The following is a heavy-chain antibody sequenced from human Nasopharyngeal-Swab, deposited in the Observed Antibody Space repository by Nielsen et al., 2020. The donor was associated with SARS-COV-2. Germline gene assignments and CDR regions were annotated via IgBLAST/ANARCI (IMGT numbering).Heavy chain of an antibody. J-gene: IGHJ4*02. CDR2: IAHDASNE. V-gene: IGHV3-30*03. CDR3: ARGTPGVPGVDY. D-gene: IGHD2-8*01. CDR1: GFTFSSFG. Sequence: GGSLRLSCAASGFTFSSFGMHWVRQAPGKGLEWVAFIAHDASNEYYGDSVKGRFSISRDYSRNTVFLQLGSLTAEDKAVYFCARGTPGVPGVDYWGQGTLVTVSS.